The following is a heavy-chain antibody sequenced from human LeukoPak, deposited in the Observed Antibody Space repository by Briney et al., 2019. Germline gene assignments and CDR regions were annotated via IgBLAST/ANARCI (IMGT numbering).Heavy chain of an antibody. J-gene: IGHJ4*02. V-gene: IGHV3-74*01. Sequence: GGSLRLSCVAFGFTFSSYWMHWVRQTPGKGLVWVSRSSSDGSSTVYADSVEGRFTISRDNAKNTLYLQMNGLRAEDTAVYYCVRDGDSTVDFDYWGQGTLVTVSS. CDR2: SSSDGSST. D-gene: IGHD4-23*01. CDR1: GFTFSSYW. CDR3: VRDGDSTVDFDY.